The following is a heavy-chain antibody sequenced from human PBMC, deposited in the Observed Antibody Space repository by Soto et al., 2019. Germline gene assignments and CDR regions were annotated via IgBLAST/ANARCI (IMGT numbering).Heavy chain of an antibody. D-gene: IGHD3-22*01. V-gene: IGHV1-46*01. CDR1: GYPFTSYY. CDR3: ARSYYYDSSGYYNWFDP. J-gene: IGHJ5*02. CDR2: INPSGGST. Sequence: GSVKVCFKASGYPFTSYYMHLVRQAPGQGLEWMGIINPSGGSTSYAQKFQGRVTMTRDTSTSTVYMKLSSLRSEDTAVYYCARSYYYDSSGYYNWFDPWGQGTMVTVSS.